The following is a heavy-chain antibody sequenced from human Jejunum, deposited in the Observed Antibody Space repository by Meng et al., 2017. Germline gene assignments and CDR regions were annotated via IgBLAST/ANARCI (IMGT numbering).Heavy chain of an antibody. V-gene: IGHV3-23*04. CDR2: ITAAGSTS. Sequence: VQRVESGGGLDQPGVSLRLSCAAYGFSLSIYARNWVRQAPGKGLEWVSGITAAGSTSQYADSVKGRFTISRDNSKNTLFLQMNRLRAEDTALYYCAKDFGSGWYDYWGQGTLVTVSS. CDR1: GFSLSIYA. CDR3: AKDFGSGWYDY. D-gene: IGHD6-19*01. J-gene: IGHJ4*02.